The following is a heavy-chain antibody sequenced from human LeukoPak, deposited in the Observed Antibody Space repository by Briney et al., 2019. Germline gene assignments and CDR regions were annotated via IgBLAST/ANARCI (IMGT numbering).Heavy chain of an antibody. CDR2: MNPNSGNT. J-gene: IGHJ4*02. Sequence: ASVKVPCKASGYTFTSYDINWVRHATGQGREWMGWMNPNSGNTGYAQKFQGRVNMTRNTSISIAYRELSSLRSEDTAVYYCARVSHSSGWRNWGQGTLVTVSS. D-gene: IGHD6-19*01. V-gene: IGHV1-8*01. CDR3: ARVSHSSGWRN. CDR1: GYTFTSYD.